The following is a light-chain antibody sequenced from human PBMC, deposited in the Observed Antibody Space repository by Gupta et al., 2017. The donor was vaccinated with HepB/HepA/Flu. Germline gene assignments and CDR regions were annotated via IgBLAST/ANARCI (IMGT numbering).Light chain of an antibody. CDR2: QDS. CDR3: QAWDSSTGV. V-gene: IGLV3-1*01. Sequence: SSELPQPPSVSVSPGQTASLTCSGDKLGDKYACWYQQKPGQSPVLVIYQDSKRPSGIPERFPGANSGNTATLTISGTQAMDEADYYCQAWDSSTGVFGGGTKLTVL. J-gene: IGLJ2*01. CDR1: KLGDKY.